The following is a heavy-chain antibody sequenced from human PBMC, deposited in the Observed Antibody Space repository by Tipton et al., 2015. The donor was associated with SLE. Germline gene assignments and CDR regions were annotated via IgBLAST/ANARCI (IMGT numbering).Heavy chain of an antibody. CDR2: INHSGST. D-gene: IGHD4-17*01. Sequence: TLSLTCAVYGGSFSGYYWSWIRQPPGKGLEWIGEINHSGSTNYNPSLKSRVTISEDTSKQQFSLKLSSLTAAGTAVYYCARHAGDYAYFDSWGQGTLVTVSS. J-gene: IGHJ4*02. CDR3: ARHAGDYAYFDS. CDR1: GGSFSGYY. V-gene: IGHV4-34*01.